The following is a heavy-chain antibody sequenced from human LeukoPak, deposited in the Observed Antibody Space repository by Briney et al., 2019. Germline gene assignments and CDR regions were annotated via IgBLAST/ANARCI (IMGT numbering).Heavy chain of an antibody. CDR1: GGTFSSYA. Sequence: EASVKVSCKASGGTFSSYAISWVRQAPGQGLEWMGGIIPIFGTANYAQKFQGRVTITADESTSTAYMELSSLRSEDTAVYYCARGGSSSWTDNWFDPWGQGTLVTVSS. J-gene: IGHJ5*02. CDR3: ARGGSSSWTDNWFDP. D-gene: IGHD6-13*01. V-gene: IGHV1-69*13. CDR2: IIPIFGTA.